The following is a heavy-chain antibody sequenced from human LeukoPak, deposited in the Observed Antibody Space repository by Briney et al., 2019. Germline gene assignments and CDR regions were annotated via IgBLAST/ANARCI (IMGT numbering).Heavy chain of an antibody. D-gene: IGHD1-26*01. CDR1: GFTFSSYA. J-gene: IGHJ4*02. CDR3: ARQMQSHGNFDS. V-gene: IGHV3-13*01. Sequence: GVSLRLSCAASGFTFSSYAMSWVRQAPGKGLEWVSALGIAGDTFYPGSVKGRFTISRENARNSLYLQMNSLRAEDTAMYYCARQMQSHGNFDSWGQGTLVTVSS. CDR2: LGIAGDT.